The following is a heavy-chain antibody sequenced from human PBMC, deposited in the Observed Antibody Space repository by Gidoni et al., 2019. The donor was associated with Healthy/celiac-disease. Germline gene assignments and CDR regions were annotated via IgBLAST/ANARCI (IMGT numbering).Heavy chain of an antibody. J-gene: IGHJ6*02. Sequence: EVQLVESVGGLVKPGGSLKLSCAPPGFTFSRYSMNWVRQAPGKGREWVSSISSSSSYIYYADSVKGRFTISRDNAKNSLYLQMNSLRAEDTAVYYCARDGYSSSVHYYYYCGMDVWGQGTTVTVSS. CDR3: ARDGYSSSVHYYYYCGMDV. CDR1: GFTFSRYS. V-gene: IGHV3-21*01. CDR2: ISSSSSYI. D-gene: IGHD6-6*01.